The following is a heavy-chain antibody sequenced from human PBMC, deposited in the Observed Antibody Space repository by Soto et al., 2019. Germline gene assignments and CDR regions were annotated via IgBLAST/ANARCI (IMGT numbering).Heavy chain of an antibody. D-gene: IGHD1-20*01. J-gene: IGHJ4*02. CDR3: ARSGLITGIFFDY. Sequence: SETLSLTCTVSGGSISSYYWSWIRQPPGKGLEWIGYIYYSGSTNYNPSLKSRVTISVDTSKNQFSLKLSSVTAADTAVYYCARSGLITGIFFDYWGQGTLVTVSS. CDR2: IYYSGST. CDR1: GGSISSYY. V-gene: IGHV4-59*01.